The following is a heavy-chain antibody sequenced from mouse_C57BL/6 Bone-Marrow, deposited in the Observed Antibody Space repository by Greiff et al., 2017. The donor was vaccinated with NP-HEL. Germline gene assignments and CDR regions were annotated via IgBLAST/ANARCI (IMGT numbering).Heavy chain of an antibody. V-gene: IGHV5-16*01. CDR2: INYDGSST. CDR1: GFTFSDYY. J-gene: IGHJ1*03. Sequence: EVQLVESEGGLVQPGSSMKLSCTASGFTFSDYYMAWVRQVPEKGLEWVANINYDGSSTYYLDSLKSRFIISRDNAKNILYLQMSSLKSEDTATYYCARERDDGYSGYFDVWGTGTTVTVSA. CDR3: ARERDDGYSGYFDV. D-gene: IGHD2-3*01.